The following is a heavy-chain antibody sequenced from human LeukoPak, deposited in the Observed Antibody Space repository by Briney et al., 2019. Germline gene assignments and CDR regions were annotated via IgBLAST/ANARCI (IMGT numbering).Heavy chain of an antibody. Sequence: SETLSLTCTVSGDSLRNYYWSWIRQPPGKRLEWIGFIYYSGSPNYNPSLKSRVTISVDTSKNQFSLKLSSVTAADTAVYYCARDTPYCSGGSCYGMDVWGQGTTITVSS. CDR3: ARDTPYCSGGSCYGMDV. D-gene: IGHD2-15*01. J-gene: IGHJ6*02. V-gene: IGHV4-59*12. CDR1: GDSLRNYY. CDR2: IYYSGSP.